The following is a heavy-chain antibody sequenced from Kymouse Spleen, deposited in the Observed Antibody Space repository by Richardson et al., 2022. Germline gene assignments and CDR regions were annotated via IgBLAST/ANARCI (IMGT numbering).Heavy chain of an antibody. V-gene: IGHV1-18*01. J-gene: IGHJ4*02. Sequence: QVQLVQSGAEVKKPGASVKVSCKASGYTFTSYGISWVRQAPGQGLEWMGWISAYNGNTNYAQKLQGRVTMTTDTSTSTAYMELRSLRSDDTAVYYCARDQRTYYDFWSGYYDPLDYWGQGTLVTVSS. D-gene: IGHD3-3*01. CDR3: ARDQRTYYDFWSGYYDPLDY. CDR1: GYTFTSYG. CDR2: ISAYNGNT.